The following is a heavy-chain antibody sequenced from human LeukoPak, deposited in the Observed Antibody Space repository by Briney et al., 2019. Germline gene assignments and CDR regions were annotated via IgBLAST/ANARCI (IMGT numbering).Heavy chain of an antibody. Sequence: SETLSLTCAVYGVSFSGYYWSWIRQPPGKGLEWIGEINHSGSTNYNPSLKSRVTISVDTSKNQFSLKLSSVTAADTAVYYCARDRKGIFDYWGQGTLVTVSS. D-gene: IGHD2-15*01. CDR1: GVSFSGYY. CDR2: INHSGST. V-gene: IGHV4-34*01. J-gene: IGHJ4*02. CDR3: ARDRKGIFDY.